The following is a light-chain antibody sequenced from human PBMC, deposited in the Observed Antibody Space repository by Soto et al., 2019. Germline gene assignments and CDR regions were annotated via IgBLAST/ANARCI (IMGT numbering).Light chain of an antibody. V-gene: IGLV1-40*01. CDR1: SSNIGAGYD. Sequence: QSVLTQPPSVSGSPGQRVTISCTGSSSNIGAGYDVHWYQQLPGTAPKLLIYGNSNRPSGVPDRFSGSKSGTSASLAITGLQAEDEADYYCQSYDSCLSGSGRVFGTGTKVTVL. CDR2: GNS. CDR3: QSYDSCLSGSGRV. J-gene: IGLJ1*01.